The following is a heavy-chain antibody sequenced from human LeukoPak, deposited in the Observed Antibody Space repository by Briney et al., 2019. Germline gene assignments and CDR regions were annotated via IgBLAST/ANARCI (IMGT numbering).Heavy chain of an antibody. CDR1: GYTFTNYG. Sequence: GASVKVSCKASGYTFTNYGITWVRQAPGQGLEWMGWISAYNGGTNYAQNLQGRVTMTTDTSTNTAYMELRSLRSGDTAVYYCARGPYCSGGTCYSQFLDHWGQGTLVTVSS. J-gene: IGHJ4*02. CDR2: ISAYNGGT. V-gene: IGHV1-18*01. D-gene: IGHD2-15*01. CDR3: ARGPYCSGGTCYSQFLDH.